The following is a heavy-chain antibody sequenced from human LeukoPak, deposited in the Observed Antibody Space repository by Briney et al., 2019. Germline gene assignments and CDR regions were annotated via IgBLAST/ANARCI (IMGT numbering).Heavy chain of an antibody. V-gene: IGHV3-33*06. Sequence: GGSLRLSCAASGFTFSSYGMHGVRQAPGKGLEWVAVIWYDGSNKYYADSVKGRFTISRDNSKNTLYLQMNSLRAEDTAVYYCAKDPGYSRSWCSSYFDYWGQGTLVTVSS. J-gene: IGHJ4*02. CDR2: IWYDGSNK. CDR3: AKDPGYSRSWCSSYFDY. D-gene: IGHD6-13*01. CDR1: GFTFSSYG.